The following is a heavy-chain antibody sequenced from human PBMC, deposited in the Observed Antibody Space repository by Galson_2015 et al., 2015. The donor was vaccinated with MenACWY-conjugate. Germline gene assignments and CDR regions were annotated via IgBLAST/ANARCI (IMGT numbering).Heavy chain of an antibody. D-gene: IGHD3-3*01. CDR1: GFTFSSYS. CDR2: ISSSSSYI. CDR3: ARDYDFWSGYYIDY. Sequence: SLRLSCAASGFTFSSYSMNWVRQAPGKGLEWVSSISSSSSYIYYADSVKGRFTISKDNAKNSLYLQMNSLRAEDTAVYYCARDYDFWSGYYIDYWGQGTLVTVSS. J-gene: IGHJ4*02. V-gene: IGHV3-21*01.